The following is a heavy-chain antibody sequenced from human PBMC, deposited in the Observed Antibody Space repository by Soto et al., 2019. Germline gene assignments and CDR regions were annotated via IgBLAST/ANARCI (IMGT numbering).Heavy chain of an antibody. J-gene: IGHJ3*02. CDR2: ISAYNGNT. CDR1: GCTFTSHC. Sequence: ASVKVSCKASGCTFTSHCITWVRQAPGQGLEWMGWISAYNGNTNYAQKLQGRVTMTTDTSTSTAYMELRSLRSDDTAVYYCARYDHGIGAFDIWGQGTMVTVSS. V-gene: IGHV1-18*01. CDR3: ARYDHGIGAFDI. D-gene: IGHD2-8*01.